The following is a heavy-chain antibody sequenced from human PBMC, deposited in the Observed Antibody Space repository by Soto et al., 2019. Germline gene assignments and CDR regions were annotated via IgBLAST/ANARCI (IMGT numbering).Heavy chain of an antibody. CDR2: INPSGSIT. CDR1: GYTFISYY. Sequence: APVKVSCKASGYTFISYYMHWVRQAPGQGLQWMGIINPSGSITTYAQKFQGRVTMTRDTSTSTVYMELSSLTSDDTAVYYCASPIGGSYNAFDIWGQGTMVTVSS. D-gene: IGHD1-26*01. CDR3: ASPIGGSYNAFDI. J-gene: IGHJ3*02. V-gene: IGHV1-46*01.